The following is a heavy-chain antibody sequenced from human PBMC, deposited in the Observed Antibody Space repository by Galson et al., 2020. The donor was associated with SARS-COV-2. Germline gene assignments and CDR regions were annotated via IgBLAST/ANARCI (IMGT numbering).Heavy chain of an antibody. CDR2: IYYSGST. D-gene: IGHD3-10*01. Sequence: SQTLSLTCTVSGGSISSGDYYWSWIRQPPGKGLEWIGYIYYSGSTYYNPSLKSRVTISVDTSKNQFSLQLSSVTAADTAVYYCARSRITMVRGVSSYGMDVWGQGTTVTVSS. V-gene: IGHV4-30-4*01. J-gene: IGHJ6*02. CDR1: GGSISSGDYY. CDR3: ARSRITMVRGVSSYGMDV.